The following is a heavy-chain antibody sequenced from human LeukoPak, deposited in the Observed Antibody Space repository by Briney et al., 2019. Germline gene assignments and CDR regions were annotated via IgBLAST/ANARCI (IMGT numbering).Heavy chain of an antibody. CDR2: INHSGST. J-gene: IGHJ2*01. V-gene: IGHV4-34*01. D-gene: IGHD4-17*01. Sequence: SETLSLTCAVYGGCFSGYYWSWLRQPPGKGLEWCGEINHSGSTNYNPSLKSRVTISGDTSKNQFSLKLTSVTPADTAVYYCARDCDGEQTPYWYFDLWGRGSLVAVSS. CDR1: GGCFSGYY. CDR3: ARDCDGEQTPYWYFDL.